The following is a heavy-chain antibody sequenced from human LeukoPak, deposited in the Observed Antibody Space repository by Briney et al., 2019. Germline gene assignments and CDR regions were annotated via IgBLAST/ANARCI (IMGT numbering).Heavy chain of an antibody. CDR3: ARSVDTAMVSDFDY. Sequence: VASVKVSCKASGYTFTSYGISWVRQAPGQGLEWMGWISAYNGNTNYAQKLQGRVTMTTDTSTSTAYMELRSLRSDDTAVYYCARSVDTAMVSDFDYWGQGTLVTVSP. J-gene: IGHJ4*02. V-gene: IGHV1-18*01. CDR2: ISAYNGNT. CDR1: GYTFTSYG. D-gene: IGHD5-18*01.